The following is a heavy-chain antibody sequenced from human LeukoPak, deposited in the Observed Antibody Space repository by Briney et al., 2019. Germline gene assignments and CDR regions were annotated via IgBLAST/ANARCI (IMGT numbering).Heavy chain of an antibody. CDR1: GYTFTGYY. CDR2: INPNSGGS. CDR3: AREGSSDYYDSSGYDY. J-gene: IGHJ4*02. D-gene: IGHD3-22*01. Sequence: ASVNVSCKASGYTFTGYYMHWVRQAPGQGLEWMGRINPNSGGSNYAQKFQGRVTMTRDTSISTAYMELSRLRSDDTAVYYCAREGSSDYYDSSGYDYWGQGTLVTVSS. V-gene: IGHV1-2*06.